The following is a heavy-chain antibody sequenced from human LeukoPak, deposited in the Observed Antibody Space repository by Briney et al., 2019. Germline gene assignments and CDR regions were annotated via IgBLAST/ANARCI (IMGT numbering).Heavy chain of an antibody. CDR2: INHSGST. CDR1: GGSFSGYY. J-gene: IGHJ3*02. Sequence: SETLSLTCAVCGGSFSGYYWSWIRQPPGKGLEWIGEINHSGSTNYNPSLKSRVTISVDTSKNQFSLKLSSVTAAETAVYFCARGVNNWIIDVFVIWGQGTMVTVSS. D-gene: IGHD1-20*01. V-gene: IGHV4-34*01. CDR3: ARGVNNWIIDVFVI.